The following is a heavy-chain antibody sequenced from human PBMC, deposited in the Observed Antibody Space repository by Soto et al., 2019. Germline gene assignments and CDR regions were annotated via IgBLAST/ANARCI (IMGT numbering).Heavy chain of an antibody. D-gene: IGHD4-17*01. CDR3: ARTLYDYGDSRWYAFDI. V-gene: IGHV3-21*01. J-gene: IGHJ3*02. Sequence: GGSLRLSCAASGFAFSTYSLNWVRQAPGKGLEWVSCISTGSSYIYYADSVKGRFTISRDNAKNSLYLQMNSLRAEDTAVYYCARTLYDYGDSRWYAFDIWGQGTMVTVSS. CDR2: ISTGSSYI. CDR1: GFAFSTYS.